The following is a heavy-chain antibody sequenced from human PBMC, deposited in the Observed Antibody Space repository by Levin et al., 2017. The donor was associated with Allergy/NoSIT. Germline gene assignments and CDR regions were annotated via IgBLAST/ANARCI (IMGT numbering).Heavy chain of an antibody. CDR2: IYPGDSDA. CDR1: GYTFPIHW. V-gene: IGHV5-51*01. D-gene: IGHD3-16*01. J-gene: IGHJ3*02. Sequence: KVSCKTSGYTFPIHWIGWVRQMPGKGLEWMGVIYPGDSDARYSPSFQGQVTFSVDKSSTTAHLQWSSLKASDTAIYYCARRLAGGGDLFDMWGQGTRVIVSS. CDR3: ARRLAGGGDLFDM.